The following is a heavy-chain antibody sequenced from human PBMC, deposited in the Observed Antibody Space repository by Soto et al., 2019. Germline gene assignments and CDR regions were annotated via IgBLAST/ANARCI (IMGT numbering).Heavy chain of an antibody. CDR3: ARDHDGEYRH. CDR2: IHYRGVI. CDR1: VVSVSDYY. D-gene: IGHD4-17*01. J-gene: IGHJ4*02. V-gene: IGHV4-59*02. Sequence: PSETLSLTCNLSVVSVSDYYWSCIRQAPGKCLEWIGYIHYRGVINYNPSLKSRVTMSVDPSKNQFSLNLRSVTTADTAVYFCARDHDGEYRHWGQGSLVSVS.